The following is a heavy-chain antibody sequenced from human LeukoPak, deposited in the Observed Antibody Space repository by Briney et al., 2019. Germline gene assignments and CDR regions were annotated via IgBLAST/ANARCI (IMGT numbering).Heavy chain of an antibody. CDR3: ARGPMYDAFDI. CDR1: GYTFIGYY. J-gene: IGHJ3*02. Sequence: GASVKVSCKASGYTFIGYYMHWVRQAPGQGLEWMGGIIPIFGTANYAQKFQGRVTITTDESTSTAYMELSSLRSEDTAVYYCARGPMYDAFDIWGQGTMVTVSS. CDR2: IIPIFGTA. V-gene: IGHV1-69*05. D-gene: IGHD3-10*02.